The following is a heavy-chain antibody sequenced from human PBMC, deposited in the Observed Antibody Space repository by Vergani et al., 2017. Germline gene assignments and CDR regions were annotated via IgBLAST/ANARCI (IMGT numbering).Heavy chain of an antibody. D-gene: IGHD6-13*01. CDR3: AKWYSSLFYGMDV. J-gene: IGHJ6*02. V-gene: IGHV3-9*02. Sequence: EVQLVESGGGLVQPGRSLRLSCADSGFTSDDYARHWVRQAPGKGLEWGSGSSWNSGSIGYVDSVKGRLTISRDNAKNSLYLQMNSLRAEDTALYYCAKWYSSLFYGMDVWGQGTTVTVSS. CDR1: GFTSDDYA. CDR2: SSWNSGSI.